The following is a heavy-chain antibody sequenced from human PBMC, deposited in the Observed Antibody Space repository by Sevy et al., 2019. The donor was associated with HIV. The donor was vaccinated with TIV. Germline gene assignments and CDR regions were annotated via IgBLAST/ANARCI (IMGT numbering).Heavy chain of an antibody. J-gene: IGHJ3*01. V-gene: IGHV3-15*01. Sequence: GGSLRLSCAAFGFTFSGAWMNWVRQAPGKGLEWVGRIRNNNEGGTVELAAPVQGRFSISSDDSRSMVYLQMNSLRIEDTAVYYCTTDCGGVYYYVRAFDVWGRGTMVTVSS. CDR2: IRNNNEGGTV. D-gene: IGHD2-21*01. CDR3: TTDCGGVYYYVRAFDV. CDR1: GFTFSGAW.